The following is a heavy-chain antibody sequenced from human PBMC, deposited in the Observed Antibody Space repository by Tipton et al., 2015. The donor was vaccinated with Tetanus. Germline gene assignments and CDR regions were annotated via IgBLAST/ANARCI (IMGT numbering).Heavy chain of an antibody. CDR1: GFTFSNFA. V-gene: IGHV3-23*01. CDR3: AKGGGHSGSWSDYLDS. J-gene: IGHJ4*02. D-gene: IGHD6-13*01. CDR2: ISGSGDYT. Sequence: GSLRLSCTASGFTFSNFAMSWVRQAPGKGLEWVSTISGSGDYTYYADSLKGQFTISRDNSKNTLSLQMNSLRADDTSVYYCAKGGGHSGSWSDYLDSWGQGTLVTVSS.